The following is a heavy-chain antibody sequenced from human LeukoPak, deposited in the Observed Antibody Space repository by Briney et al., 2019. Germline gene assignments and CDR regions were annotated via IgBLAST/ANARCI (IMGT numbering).Heavy chain of an antibody. CDR2: IYYSGST. V-gene: IGHV4-31*03. Sequence: MPSQTLSLTCTVSGGSISSGGYYWSWIRQHPGKGLEWIGYIYYSGSTYYNPSLKSRVTISVDTSKNQFSLKLSSVTAADTAVYYCARDGSNWSNDYYHGVDVWGQGTTVTVSS. J-gene: IGHJ6*02. CDR1: GGSISSGGYY. D-gene: IGHD4-11*01. CDR3: ARDGSNWSNDYYHGVDV.